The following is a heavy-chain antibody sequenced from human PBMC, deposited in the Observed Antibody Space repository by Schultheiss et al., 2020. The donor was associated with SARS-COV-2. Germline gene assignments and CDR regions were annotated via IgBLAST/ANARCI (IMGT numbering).Heavy chain of an antibody. CDR3: ARARHNRIWSFDS. V-gene: IGHV4-59*02. CDR1: GVSVTTYC. D-gene: IGHD2/OR15-2a*01. CDR2: VFYSGRT. J-gene: IGHJ4*02. Sequence: SQTLSLTCTVSGVSVTTYCWNWIRQTPGKGLEWIGEVFYSGRTNYNASFVSRATMSIDTSENRFSLSLRSVTAADTAIYYCARARHNRIWSFDSWGQGTLVTVSS.